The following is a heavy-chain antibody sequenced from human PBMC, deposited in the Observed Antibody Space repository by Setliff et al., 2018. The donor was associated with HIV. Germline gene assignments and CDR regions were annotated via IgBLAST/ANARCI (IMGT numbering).Heavy chain of an antibody. CDR3: AREIWGQVAHVPYGMDV. J-gene: IGHJ6*02. V-gene: IGHV4-28*03. CDR2: IYYSGST. CDR1: GGSISTSNW. D-gene: IGHD5-12*01. Sequence: SETLSLTCTVSGGSISTSNWWGWIRQTPGKGLEWIGYIYYSGSTNYNPSLKSRVTMSVDKSKNQFSLRLSSVTAADTAVYYCAREIWGQVAHVPYGMDVWGQGTTVTVSS.